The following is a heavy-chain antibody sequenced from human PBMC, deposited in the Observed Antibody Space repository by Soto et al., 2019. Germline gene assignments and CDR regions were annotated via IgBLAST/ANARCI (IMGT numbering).Heavy chain of an antibody. CDR3: ARVPLRYSSSHNFDS. CDR2: IYNNETF. D-gene: IGHD6-19*01. J-gene: IGHJ4*02. Sequence: NPSETLSLTCSVSGASVSSGSFYWSWIRRPPGKGLEWIGFIYNNETFNYNPSLKSRVTLSVDTSKHQFSLKLSSVTAADTAVYYCARVPLRYSSSHNFDSWGQGALVTVSS. V-gene: IGHV4-61*01. CDR1: GASVSSGSFY.